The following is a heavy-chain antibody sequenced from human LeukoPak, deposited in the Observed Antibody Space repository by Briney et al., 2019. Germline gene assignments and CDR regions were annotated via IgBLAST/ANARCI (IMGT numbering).Heavy chain of an antibody. D-gene: IGHD6-13*01. V-gene: IGHV3-30-3*01. CDR2: ISYDGSNK. Sequence: GGSLRLSCAASGFTFSSYAMHWVRQAPGKGLEWVAVISYDGSNKYYADSVKGRFTISRDNSKNTLYLQMNSLRAEDTAVYYCAKFRYSSSWDDAFDIWGQGTMVTVSS. CDR1: GFTFSSYA. J-gene: IGHJ3*02. CDR3: AKFRYSSSWDDAFDI.